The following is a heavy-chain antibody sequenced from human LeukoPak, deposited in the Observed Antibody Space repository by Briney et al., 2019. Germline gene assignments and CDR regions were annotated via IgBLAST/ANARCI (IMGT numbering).Heavy chain of an antibody. CDR1: GYTLTELS. CDR2: FDPEDGET. Sequence: ASVKVSCKFSGYTLTELSMHWVRQAPGKGLEWMGGFDPEDGETIYAQKFQGRVTMTEDTSTDTAYMELSSLRSEDTAVYYCATVGDYDSSGYYYESAYWGQGTLVTVSS. CDR3: ATVGDYDSSGYYYESAY. V-gene: IGHV1-24*01. D-gene: IGHD3-22*01. J-gene: IGHJ4*02.